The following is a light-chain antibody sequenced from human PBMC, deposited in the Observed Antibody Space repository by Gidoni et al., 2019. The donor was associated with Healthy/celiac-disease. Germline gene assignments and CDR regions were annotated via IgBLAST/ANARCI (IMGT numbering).Light chain of an antibody. CDR2: WAS. J-gene: IGKJ2*01. CDR1: QSVLYSYNNRNY. V-gene: IGKV4-1*01. CDR3: QQYYSTPYT. Sequence: DIVMTQSLDSLAVSLGERATINYNSSQSVLYSYNNRNYLAWYQQKPGQPPKLLIYWASTRETGVPERFSGSGSGTDFTLTISSLQAEDVAIYYCQQYYSTPYTFGQGTKLEIK.